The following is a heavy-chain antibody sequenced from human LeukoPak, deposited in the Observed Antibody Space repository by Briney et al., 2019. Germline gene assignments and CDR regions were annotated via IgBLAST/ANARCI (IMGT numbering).Heavy chain of an antibody. Sequence: SVKVSCKASGGTFSSYAISWVRQAPGQELEWMGGIIPIFGTANYAQKFQGRVTITADESTSTAYMELSSLRSEDTAVYYCARDGLAEGIVVLNWFDPWGQGTLVTVSS. V-gene: IGHV1-69*01. CDR1: GGTFSSYA. CDR2: IIPIFGTA. CDR3: ARDGLAEGIVVLNWFDP. D-gene: IGHD2-2*01. J-gene: IGHJ5*02.